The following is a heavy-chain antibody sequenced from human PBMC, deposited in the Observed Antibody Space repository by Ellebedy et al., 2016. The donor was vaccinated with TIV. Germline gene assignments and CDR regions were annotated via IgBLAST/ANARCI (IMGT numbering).Heavy chain of an antibody. V-gene: IGHV3-23*01. D-gene: IGHD3-10*01. CDR1: GLTLSSYA. CDR3: AKNAYGSGSHFYFDY. CDR2: ISGNGYSI. J-gene: IGHJ4*02. Sequence: GGSLRLXCAASGLTLSSYAMSWVRQAPGKGLEWASVISGNGYSIYYADSVKGRFTISRDDSKNTLFLQMNSLRAEDTAVYYCAKNAYGSGSHFYFDYWGQGSLVTVSS.